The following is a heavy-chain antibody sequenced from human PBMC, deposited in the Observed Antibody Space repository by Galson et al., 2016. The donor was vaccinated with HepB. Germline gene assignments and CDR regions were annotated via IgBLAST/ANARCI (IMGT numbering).Heavy chain of an antibody. Sequence: SETLSLTCTVYGGSLSGYFWSWIRQPPGKGLEWIGEINHSGGTNYNPSLKSRLTISVDTSKNQFSLKLSSVTAADTAVYYCARGGSDLRFLEWLSTANFDSWGQGALVTVSS. J-gene: IGHJ4*02. CDR2: INHSGGT. D-gene: IGHD3-3*01. V-gene: IGHV4-34*01. CDR3: ARGGSDLRFLEWLSTANFDS. CDR1: GGSLSGYF.